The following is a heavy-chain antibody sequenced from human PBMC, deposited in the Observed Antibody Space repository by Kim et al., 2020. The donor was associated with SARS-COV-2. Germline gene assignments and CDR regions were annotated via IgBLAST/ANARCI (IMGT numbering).Heavy chain of an antibody. Sequence: SVKVSCKASGGTFSSYAISWVRQAPGQGLEWMGGIIPIFGTANYAQKFQGRVTITADESTSTAYMELSSLRSEDTAVNYCATPLSTVTSGDGAAFDIWGQGTMVTVSS. D-gene: IGHD4-17*01. V-gene: IGHV1-69*13. J-gene: IGHJ3*02. CDR3: ATPLSTVTSGDGAAFDI. CDR1: GGTFSSYA. CDR2: IIPIFGTA.